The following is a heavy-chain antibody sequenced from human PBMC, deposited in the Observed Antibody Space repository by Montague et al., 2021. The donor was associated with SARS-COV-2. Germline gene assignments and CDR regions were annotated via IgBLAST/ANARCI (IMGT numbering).Heavy chain of an antibody. J-gene: IGHJ4*02. CDR2: ISYIVKT. V-gene: IGHV4-38-2*02. Sequence: SETLSLTCSGAVYSSSGGYYWSWIGQPPGKGLDWVGCISYIVKTYYSPSLKSRLTISLDSSKNQFSLQARSVTAADTAVYYCVRVLDNRVRDYWGQGTLVTVSS. CDR3: VRVLDNRVRDY. CDR1: VYSSSGGYY. D-gene: IGHD3/OR15-3a*01.